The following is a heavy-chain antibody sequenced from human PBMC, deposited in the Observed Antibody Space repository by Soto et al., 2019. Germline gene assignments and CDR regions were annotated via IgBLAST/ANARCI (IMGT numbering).Heavy chain of an antibody. CDR2: IIPIFGTS. Sequence: QVQLVQSGAEVKKPGSSVKVSCKASGGTFKSYAISWVRQAPGQGFEWMGGIIPIFGTSNYAQKFQGRVTITADKSANTAYMELSSLRSEDTAVYYCARSRYYYGPGSYYNADYWGQGTLVTVSS. CDR3: ARSRYYYGPGSYYNADY. V-gene: IGHV1-69*06. D-gene: IGHD3-10*01. CDR1: GGTFKSYA. J-gene: IGHJ4*02.